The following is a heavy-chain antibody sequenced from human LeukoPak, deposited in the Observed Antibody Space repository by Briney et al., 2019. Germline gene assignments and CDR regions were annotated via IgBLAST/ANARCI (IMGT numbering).Heavy chain of an antibody. CDR1: GFTFSIYW. J-gene: IGHJ4*02. CDR2: IKQDGSEK. Sequence: GGSLRLSCAASGFTFSIYWMSWVRQAPGKGLEWVANIKQDGSEKYYVDSVKGRFTISRDNAKNSLYLQMNSLRAEDTAVYYCARSHFGDYWGQGTLVTVSS. D-gene: IGHD3-10*01. V-gene: IGHV3-7*01. CDR3: ARSHFGDY.